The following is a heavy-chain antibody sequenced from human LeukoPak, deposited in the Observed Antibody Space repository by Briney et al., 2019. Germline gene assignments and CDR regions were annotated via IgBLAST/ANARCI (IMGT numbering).Heavy chain of an antibody. V-gene: IGHV3-11*04. Sequence: AGGSLRLSCAASGFTFSDYYMSWIRQAPGKGLEWVSYISSSGSTIYYADSVKGRFTISRDNAKNSLYLQMNSLRAEDTAVYYCARGGAAAYDYVWGSYRPLDYWGQGTLVTVSS. D-gene: IGHD3-16*02. CDR1: GFTFSDYY. CDR2: ISSSGSTI. J-gene: IGHJ4*02. CDR3: ARGGAAAYDYVWGSYRPLDY.